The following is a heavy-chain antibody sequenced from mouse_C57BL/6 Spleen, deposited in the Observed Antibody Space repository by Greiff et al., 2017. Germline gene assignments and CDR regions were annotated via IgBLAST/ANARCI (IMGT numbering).Heavy chain of an antibody. CDR2: IYPGDGDT. CDR3: AIWGSPYYFGY. J-gene: IGHJ2*01. D-gene: IGHD1-1*02. CDR1: GYAFSSSW. V-gene: IGHV1-82*01. Sequence: VQLQQSGPELVKPGASVKISCKASGYAFSSSWMNWVKQRPGKGLEWIGRIYPGDGDTNYNGKFKGMATLTVDNSSSTACMLLSSLTSEYSAVYFGAIWGSPYYFGYWGQGTTLTVSS.